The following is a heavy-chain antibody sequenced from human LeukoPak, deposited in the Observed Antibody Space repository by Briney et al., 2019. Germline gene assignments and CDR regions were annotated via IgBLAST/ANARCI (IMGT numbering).Heavy chain of an antibody. Sequence: SETLSLTCTVSGGSISNYYWSWIRQPPGKGLEWIGYIYYSGSTNYNPSLKSRVTISVDTSKNQFSLKLSSVTAADTAVYYCARDGITMVRGVKRFPNWFDPWGQGTLVTVSS. CDR1: GGSISNYY. CDR3: ARDGITMVRGVKRFPNWFDP. CDR2: IYYSGST. V-gene: IGHV4-59*01. D-gene: IGHD3-10*01. J-gene: IGHJ5*02.